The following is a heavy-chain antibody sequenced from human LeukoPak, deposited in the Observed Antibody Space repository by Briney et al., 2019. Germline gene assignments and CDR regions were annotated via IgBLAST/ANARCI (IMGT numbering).Heavy chain of an antibody. J-gene: IGHJ3*01. D-gene: IGHD2-21*02. CDR1: GYSPSDYN. CDR3: ATGLTPNTFDV. CDR2: MNPKSGDP. V-gene: IGHV1-8*02. Sequence: ASVKVSCKASGYSPSDYNINWVRQATGQGLEWMGSMNPKSGDPVYAQKFQGRVTMTRDTSTNTVDMELSSLRSEDTAVYYCATGLTPNTFDVWGQGTMATVSS.